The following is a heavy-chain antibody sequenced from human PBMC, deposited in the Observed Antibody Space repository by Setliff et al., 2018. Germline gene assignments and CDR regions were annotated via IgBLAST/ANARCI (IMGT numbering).Heavy chain of an antibody. Sequence: GESLKISCKGSGYSFTSYWIGGVRQMPGKGLEWMGIIYPGDSDTRYSPSFQGQVTISADKSISTAYLQWSSLKASDTAMYYCARYDSSGYHYYYGMDVWGQGTTVTVSS. CDR2: IYPGDSDT. CDR3: ARYDSSGYHYYYGMDV. CDR1: GYSFTSYW. J-gene: IGHJ6*02. D-gene: IGHD3-22*01. V-gene: IGHV5-51*01.